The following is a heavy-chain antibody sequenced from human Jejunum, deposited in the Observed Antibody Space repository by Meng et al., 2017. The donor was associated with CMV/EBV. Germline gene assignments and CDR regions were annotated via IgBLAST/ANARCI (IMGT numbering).Heavy chain of an antibody. CDR3: ARKWDDAFDV. D-gene: IGHD1-26*01. V-gene: IGHV1-18*01. Sequence: CQTSGYTFSTYGVTWVRQAPGQGLEWLGWISGYNGYTFYAQNVQGRVTITTDTTTTTTYMELRSLRSDDTAIYYCARKWDDAFDVWGQGTMVTVSS. J-gene: IGHJ3*01. CDR1: GYTFSTYG. CDR2: ISGYNGYT.